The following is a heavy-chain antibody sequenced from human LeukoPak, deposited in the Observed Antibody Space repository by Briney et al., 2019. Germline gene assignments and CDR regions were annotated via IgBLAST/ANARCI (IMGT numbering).Heavy chain of an antibody. CDR3: SRGVYGGSVGAFDI. D-gene: IGHD2-8*01. CDR2: IYSGGSK. Sequence: PGGSLRLSCAASGFAFSSTYMSWVRQAPGKGLEWVSVIYSGGSKYYTASVKGRFTISRDNSKNTLYLQMNSQRSEDTAVCYGSRGVYGGSVGAFDIWVQGTMVTVSS. V-gene: IGHV3-66*01. J-gene: IGHJ3*02. CDR1: GFAFSSTY.